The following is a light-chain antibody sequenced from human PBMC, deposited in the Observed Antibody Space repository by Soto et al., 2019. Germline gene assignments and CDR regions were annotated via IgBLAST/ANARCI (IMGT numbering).Light chain of an antibody. Sequence: DIQMTQSPSFLSASVGDRVTITCRASQGIRNSLAWYQHKPGKVPKLLIYAASTLYSGVSSRFSGSGSGTDFTLIIGSLQPEDVAVYYCQKHSSVPFTFGGGTKVEIK. CDR3: QKHSSVPFT. CDR1: QGIRNS. J-gene: IGKJ4*01. CDR2: AAS. V-gene: IGKV1-27*01.